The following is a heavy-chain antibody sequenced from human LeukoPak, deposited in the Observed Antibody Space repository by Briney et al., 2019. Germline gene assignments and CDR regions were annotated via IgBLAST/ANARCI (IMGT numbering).Heavy chain of an antibody. D-gene: IGHD1-1*01. CDR2: MQYDGIDR. CDR3: AKDLTTGTLSFDY. J-gene: IGHJ4*02. V-gene: IGHV3-30*02. Sequence: GGSLRLSCAASGFRFSDYGMHWVRQSAGKGLEWVAFMQYDGIDRFYGDSVKGRFTISRDNSKNTMYLQMNSLRPEDTAVYYCAKDLTTGTLSFDYWGQGTLVTVSS. CDR1: GFRFSDYG.